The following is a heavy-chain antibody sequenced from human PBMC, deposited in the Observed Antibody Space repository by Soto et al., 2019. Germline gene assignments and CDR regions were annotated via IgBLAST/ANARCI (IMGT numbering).Heavy chain of an antibody. D-gene: IGHD5-12*01. CDR2: ISGSGGST. Sequence: GGSLRLSCAASGFTFSSYAMSWVRQAPGKGLEWVSAISGSGGSTYYADSVKGRFTISRDNSKNTLYLQMNSLRAEDTAVYYCAKIGIVATITIEYYFDYWGQGTLVTVSS. V-gene: IGHV3-23*01. J-gene: IGHJ4*02. CDR1: GFTFSSYA. CDR3: AKIGIVATITIEYYFDY.